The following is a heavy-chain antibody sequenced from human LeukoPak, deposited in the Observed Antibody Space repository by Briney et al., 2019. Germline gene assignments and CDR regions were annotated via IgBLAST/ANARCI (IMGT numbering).Heavy chain of an antibody. CDR3: AKDIVGATGY. J-gene: IGHJ4*02. V-gene: IGHV3-23*01. CDR1: GFTFSGYA. D-gene: IGHD1-26*01. CDR2: IIGSGDTT. Sequence: GGSLRLSCAASGFTFSGYAMSWVRQAPGKGLEWVSAIIGSGDTTYYAASVKGRFTISRDNSKNTLYLQMNSLRAEDTAVYYCAKDIVGATGYWGQGTLVTVSS.